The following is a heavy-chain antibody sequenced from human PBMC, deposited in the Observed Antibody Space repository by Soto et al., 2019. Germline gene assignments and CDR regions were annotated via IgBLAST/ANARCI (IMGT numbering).Heavy chain of an antibody. CDR2: INPSGGST. J-gene: IGHJ6*02. D-gene: IGHD1-26*01. CDR1: GYTFTKHY. Sequence: QVQLVQSGAEVKKPGASVKVSCKASGYTFTKHYMHWVRQAPGQGLEWMGVINPSGGSTTYAQKLQGRITITGDTSTSTVYMQLSSLRSEDTAVYYCARDMVSGTYYYYYGTDVWGQGTTVTVSS. CDR3: ARDMVSGTYYYYYGTDV. V-gene: IGHV1-46*04.